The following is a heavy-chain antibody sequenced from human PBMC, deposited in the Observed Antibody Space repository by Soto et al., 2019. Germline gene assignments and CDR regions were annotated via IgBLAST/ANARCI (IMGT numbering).Heavy chain of an antibody. CDR1: GFTFSNYA. CDR3: AKDRMNHNSVWDPFDI. D-gene: IGHD2-15*01. CDR2: IHGGGTGT. V-gene: IGHV3-23*01. Sequence: EVQLLDSGGGLVQPGGSLRLSCAASGFTFSNYAMNWVRQAPGKGLEWVSGIHGGGTGTYYAESVKGRFTISRDNSKSTLFLQLNSLRVEDTAVYYCAKDRMNHNSVWDPFDIWGQGTVVTVFS. J-gene: IGHJ3*02.